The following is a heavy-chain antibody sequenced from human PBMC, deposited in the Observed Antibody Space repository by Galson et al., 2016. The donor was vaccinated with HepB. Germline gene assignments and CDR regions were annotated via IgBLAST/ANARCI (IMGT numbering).Heavy chain of an antibody. J-gene: IGHJ4*02. V-gene: IGHV3-64D*06. CDR2: ITANGDAT. CDR1: GFTFRDYS. Sequence: SLRLSCAVSGFTFRDYSMHGVRQAPGKRLESVSAITANGDATFYADSVQGRFTISRDNSKNTFYLQMTSLRSEDTAIYYCMSPYYGDYKNFWGQGTLVTVSS. CDR3: MSPYYGDYKNF. D-gene: IGHD4-17*01.